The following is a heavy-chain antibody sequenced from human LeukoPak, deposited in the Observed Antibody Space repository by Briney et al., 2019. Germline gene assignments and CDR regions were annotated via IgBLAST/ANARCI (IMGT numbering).Heavy chain of an antibody. Sequence: PGGSLRLSCAASGFTFSDYYMSRIRPAPGKGLEWVSDISSSGSTIYYADSVKGRFTISRDNAKTSLYLQMNSQRAGDTAVYYCARVRQGVTALIYYFVYWGQGTLVTVSS. D-gene: IGHD5-18*01. J-gene: IGHJ4*02. CDR2: ISSSGSTI. CDR1: GFTFSDYY. V-gene: IGHV3-11*01. CDR3: ARVRQGVTALIYYFVY.